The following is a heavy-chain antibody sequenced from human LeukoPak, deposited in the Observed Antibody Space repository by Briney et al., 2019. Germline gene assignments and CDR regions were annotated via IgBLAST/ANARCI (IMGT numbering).Heavy chain of an antibody. CDR2: ITGSGGGT. CDR1: GFTFNNYA. CDR3: AKDRATSSGSYYGYFDY. D-gene: IGHD1-26*01. Sequence: GGSLRLSCAASGFTFNNYAMSWVRQAPGKGLEWVSTITGSGGGTYYADSVKGRFTISRDNSKNTLYLQMNSLRAEDTAVYYCAKDRATSSGSYYGYFDYWGQGTLVTVSP. J-gene: IGHJ4*02. V-gene: IGHV3-23*01.